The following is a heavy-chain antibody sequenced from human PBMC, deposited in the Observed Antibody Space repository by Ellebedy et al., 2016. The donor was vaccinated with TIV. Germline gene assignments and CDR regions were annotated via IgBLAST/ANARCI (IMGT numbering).Heavy chain of an antibody. D-gene: IGHD5-18*01. J-gene: IGHJ4*02. CDR3: ATRLGEGIQLWGGFDY. Sequence: MPSETLSLTCTVSGGSISGYYWSWIRQPAGKGLEWIGRIYFTGSANYNPSLTSRVTMSVDTSKNQFSLKLTSVTAADTAVYYCATRLGEGIQLWGGFDYWGQGTLVTVSS. V-gene: IGHV4-4*07. CDR2: IYFTGSA. CDR1: GGSISGYY.